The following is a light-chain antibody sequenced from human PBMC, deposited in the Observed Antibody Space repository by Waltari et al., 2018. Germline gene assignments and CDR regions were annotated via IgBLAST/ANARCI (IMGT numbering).Light chain of an antibody. CDR3: CSYAGSYVV. Sequence: QSALTQPRSVSGSPAQSVTIPCTGTSSDVGGYIYVSWYQQHPGKAPKLMIYDVSKRPSGVPDRFSGSKSGNTASLTISGLHAEDEADYYCCSYAGSYVVFGGGTKLTVL. CDR2: DVS. V-gene: IGLV2-11*01. J-gene: IGLJ2*01. CDR1: SSDVGGYIY.